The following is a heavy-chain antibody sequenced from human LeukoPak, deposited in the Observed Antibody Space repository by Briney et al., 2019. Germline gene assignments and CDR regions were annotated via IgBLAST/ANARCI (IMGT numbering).Heavy chain of an antibody. CDR1: GGSISSYY. D-gene: IGHD6-6*01. Sequence: PSETLSLTCTVSGGSISSYYWSWIRQPPGKGLEWIGYIYYSGSTNYNPSLKSRVTISVDTSENQFSLKLSSVTAADTAVYYCARDKGISSAIDLWGQGTLVTVSS. V-gene: IGHV4-59*01. CDR2: IYYSGST. CDR3: ARDKGISSAIDL. J-gene: IGHJ5*02.